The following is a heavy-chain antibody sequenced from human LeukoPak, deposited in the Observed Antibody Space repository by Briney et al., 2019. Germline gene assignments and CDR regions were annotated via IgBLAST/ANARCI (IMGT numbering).Heavy chain of an antibody. CDR2: ISWNSGSI. V-gene: IGHV3-9*01. CDR1: GFTFDDYA. CDR3: AKSLRLGELSYYYYMDV. Sequence: GGSLRLSCAASGFTFDDYAMHWVRQAPGKGLEWVSGISWNSGSIGYADSVKGRFTISRDNAKNSLYLQMNSLRAEDTALYYCAKSLRLGELSYYYYMDVWGKGTTVTVSS. J-gene: IGHJ6*03. D-gene: IGHD3-16*02.